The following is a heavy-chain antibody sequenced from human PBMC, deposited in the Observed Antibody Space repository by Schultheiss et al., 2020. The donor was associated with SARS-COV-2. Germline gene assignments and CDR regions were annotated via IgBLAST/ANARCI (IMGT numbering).Heavy chain of an antibody. V-gene: IGHV3-9*01. CDR1: GFTFDDYA. CDR3: AKDRRSQLVSYAFDI. D-gene: IGHD5-24*01. CDR2: ISWNSGRV. J-gene: IGHJ3*02. Sequence: GGSLRLSCTASGFTFDDYAMHWVRQTPGKGLEWVSGISWNSGRVGYKDSVKGRFTISRDNAKNSLYLQMNSLRVEDTALYYCAKDRRSQLVSYAFDIWGQGTMVTVSS.